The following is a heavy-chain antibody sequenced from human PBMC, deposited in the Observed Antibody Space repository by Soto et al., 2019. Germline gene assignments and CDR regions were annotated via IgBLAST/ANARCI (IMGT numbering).Heavy chain of an antibody. V-gene: IGHV4-34*01. D-gene: IGHD6-6*01. J-gene: IGHJ6*02. CDR1: GGSFSGYY. CDR3: ARGRSSVPDRRGIGYYGLDV. CDR2: INDSGIT. Sequence: QVQLQQWGAEVLKPSETLSLTCVVNGGSFSGYYWSWIRQSPGKGLEWIGEINDSGITDSNPSLDSRVTISVDMSKNQFSLNLKSVTAADSAVYHCARGRSSVPDRRGIGYYGLDVWGQGTTVTVSS.